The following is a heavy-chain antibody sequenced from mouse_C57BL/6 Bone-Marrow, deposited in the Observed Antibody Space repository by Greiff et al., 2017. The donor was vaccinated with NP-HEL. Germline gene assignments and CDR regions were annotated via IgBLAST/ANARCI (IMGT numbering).Heavy chain of an antibody. CDR2: IDPSDSYT. Sequence: QVQLQQPGAELVMPGASVKLSCKASGYTFTSYWMHWVKQRPGQGLEWIGEIDPSDSYTNYNQKFKGKSTLTVDKSSSTAYMQLSSLTSEDSAVYYGARDGNLRYAMDYWGQGTSVTVSS. V-gene: IGHV1-69*01. D-gene: IGHD2-1*01. CDR3: ARDGNLRYAMDY. CDR1: GYTFTSYW. J-gene: IGHJ4*01.